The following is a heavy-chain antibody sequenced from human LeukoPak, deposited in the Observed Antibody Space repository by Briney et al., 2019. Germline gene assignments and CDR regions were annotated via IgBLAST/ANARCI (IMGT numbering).Heavy chain of an antibody. J-gene: IGHJ4*02. CDR2: IYHSGST. D-gene: IGHD4-17*01. CDR3: ARDYGDYGDYFDY. V-gene: IGHV4-4*02. CDR1: GGSISSSNW. Sequence: PSGTLSLTCAVSGGSISSSNWWSWVRQPPGKGLEWIGEIYHSGSTNYNPSLKSRVTISVDKSKNQFSLKLSSVTAADTAVYYCARDYGDYGDYFDYWGQGTLVTVSS.